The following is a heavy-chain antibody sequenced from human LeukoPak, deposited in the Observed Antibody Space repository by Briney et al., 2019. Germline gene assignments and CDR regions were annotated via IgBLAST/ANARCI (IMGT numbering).Heavy chain of an antibody. CDR2: IYYSGST. V-gene: IGHV4-39*07. J-gene: IGHJ4*02. CDR3: ARETYGSGSYPNFRVY. D-gene: IGHD3-10*01. Sequence: SETLSLTCTVSGGSISSSSYYWGWIRQPPGKGLEWIGSIYYSGSTYYNPSLKSRVTISVDTSKNQFSLKLSSVTAADTAVYYCARETYGSGSYPNFRVYWGQGTLVTVSS. CDR1: GGSISSSSYY.